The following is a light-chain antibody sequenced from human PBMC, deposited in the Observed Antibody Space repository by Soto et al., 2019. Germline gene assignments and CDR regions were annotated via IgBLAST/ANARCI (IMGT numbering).Light chain of an antibody. CDR3: QQTNSFPRT. CDR1: QDISSW. J-gene: IGKJ1*01. CDR2: AAS. V-gene: IGKV1-12*01. Sequence: DIQMTQSPSSVSASVGDRVTITCRASQDISSWLAWYQQKPGKAPNLLIYAASSLQSGVPSRFSGSGSGTDFTLTINSLQPEEIATYYCQQTNSFPRTFGQGTKVEVK.